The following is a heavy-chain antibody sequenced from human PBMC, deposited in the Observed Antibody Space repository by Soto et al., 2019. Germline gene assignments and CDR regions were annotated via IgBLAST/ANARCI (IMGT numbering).Heavy chain of an antibody. CDR1: GYTFTSYG. CDR3: AREAAAGTLDY. J-gene: IGHJ4*02. CDR2: ISAYNGNT. Sequence: QVQLVQSGAEVKKPGASVKVSCKASGYTFTSYGISWVRQAPGQVLEWMGWISAYNGNTNYAQKLQGRVTTTTATSTSPAYMELRSLRYDDTAVYYCAREAAAGTLDYWGQGTLVTVSS. V-gene: IGHV1-18*01. D-gene: IGHD6-13*01.